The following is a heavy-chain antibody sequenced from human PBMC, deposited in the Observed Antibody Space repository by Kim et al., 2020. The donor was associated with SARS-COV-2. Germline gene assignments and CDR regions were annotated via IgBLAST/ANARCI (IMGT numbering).Heavy chain of an antibody. CDR2: LSYSGRR. V-gene: IGHV4-39*01. D-gene: IGHD3-10*01. Sequence: SETLSLTCTVSGASIGSHGYFWAWIRQPPGRGLEWIGSLSYSGRRYYNPSLERRITTSLDTSKTQSSLRLTSVTAADTAVYHCARLYAITGSYTAYYFDFWGQGTLVAVSS. CDR1: GASIGSHGYF. CDR3: ARLYAITGSYTAYYFDF. J-gene: IGHJ4*02.